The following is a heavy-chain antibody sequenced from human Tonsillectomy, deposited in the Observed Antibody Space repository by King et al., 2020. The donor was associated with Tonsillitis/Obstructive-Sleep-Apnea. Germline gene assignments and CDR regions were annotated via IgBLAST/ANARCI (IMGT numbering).Heavy chain of an antibody. J-gene: IGHJ2*01. CDR1: GGSISSSSYY. D-gene: IGHD4-23*01. Sequence: QLQESGPGLVKPSETLSLTCTVSGGSISSSSYYWGWIRQPPGKGLEWIGSIYYSGSTYYNPSLKSRVTISVDTSKKQFSLKLSSVTAADTAVYCCTGGRDYGGTHWYFDLWGRGTLVTVSS. CDR2: IYYSGST. CDR3: TGGRDYGGTHWYFDL. V-gene: IGHV4-39*01.